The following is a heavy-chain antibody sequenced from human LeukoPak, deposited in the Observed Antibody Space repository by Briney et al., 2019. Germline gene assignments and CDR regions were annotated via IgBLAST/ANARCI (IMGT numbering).Heavy chain of an antibody. CDR2: IWYDGSNK. D-gene: IGHD3-22*01. CDR3: ARARSYYYDSSGYIDY. J-gene: IGHJ4*02. V-gene: IGHV3-33*01. Sequence: GGSLRLSCAASGFTFSSYGMHWVRQAPGKGLEWVAVIWYDGSNKYYADSVKGRFTISRDNSKNTLYLQMNSLRAEDTAVYYCARARSYYYDSSGYIDYWGQGTLVTVSS. CDR1: GFTFSSYG.